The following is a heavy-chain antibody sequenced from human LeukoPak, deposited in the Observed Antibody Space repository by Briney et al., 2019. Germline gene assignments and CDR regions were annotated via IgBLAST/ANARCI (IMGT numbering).Heavy chain of an antibody. Sequence: GGSLRLSCAASGFTFSSYEMNWVRQAPGKGLEWVSYISSSGSTIYYADSVKGRFTISRDNAKNSLYLQMNSLRAEDTAVYYCARESSGSGWSVEPIDYWGQGTLVTVSS. J-gene: IGHJ4*02. D-gene: IGHD6-19*01. CDR1: GFTFSSYE. CDR2: ISSSGSTI. V-gene: IGHV3-48*03. CDR3: ARESSGSGWSVEPIDY.